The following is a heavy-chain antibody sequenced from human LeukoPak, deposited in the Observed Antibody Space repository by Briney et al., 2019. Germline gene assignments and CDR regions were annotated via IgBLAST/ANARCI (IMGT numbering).Heavy chain of an antibody. CDR2: INPNSGGT. CDR3: AREKSIAARHFDY. Sequence: ASVKVSCKASGYTFTGYYMHWVRQAPGQGLEWMGWINPNSGGTNYAQKSQGRVTMTRDTSISTAYMELSRLRSDDTAVYYCAREKSIAARHFDYWGQGTPVTVSS. V-gene: IGHV1-2*02. D-gene: IGHD6-6*01. CDR1: GYTFTGYY. J-gene: IGHJ4*02.